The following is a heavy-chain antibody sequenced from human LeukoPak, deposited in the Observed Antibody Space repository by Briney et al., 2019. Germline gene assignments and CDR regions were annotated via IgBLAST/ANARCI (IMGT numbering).Heavy chain of an antibody. D-gene: IGHD6-19*01. J-gene: IGHJ2*01. V-gene: IGHV4-61*01. CDR3: ARESIGYSSGWTYWYFDL. CDR2: IYYSGST. CDR1: GGSIRSSYYY. Sequence: PSETLSLTCTVSGGSIRSSYYYWGWIRQPPGKGLEWIGYIYYSGSTNYNPSLKSRVTTSVDTSKNQFSLKLSSVTAADTAVYYCARESIGYSSGWTYWYFDLWGRGTLVTVSS.